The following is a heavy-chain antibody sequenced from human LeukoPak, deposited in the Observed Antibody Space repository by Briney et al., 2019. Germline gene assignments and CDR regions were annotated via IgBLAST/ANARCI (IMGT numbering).Heavy chain of an antibody. CDR3: ARGSYYDFWSGYWSDYYYMDV. D-gene: IGHD3-3*01. J-gene: IGHJ6*03. CDR1: GYTFTSYD. V-gene: IGHV1-8*03. Sequence: ASVKVSCKASGYTFTSYDINWVRQATGQGLEWMGWMNPNSGNTGYAQKFQGRVTITRNTSISTAYMELSSLRSEDTAVYYCARGSYYDFWSGYWSDYYYMDVWGKGTTVTVSS. CDR2: MNPNSGNT.